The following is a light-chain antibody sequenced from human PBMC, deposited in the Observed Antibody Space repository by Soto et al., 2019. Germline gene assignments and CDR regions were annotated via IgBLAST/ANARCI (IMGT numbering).Light chain of an antibody. Sequence: EIVLTQSPATLSFSPVERATLSCSASQSVSSDLAWYQQKPGQAPRLLIYDASNRATGIPARFSGSGSGTDFTLTISSLEAEDFAVYYCQQRSNWPPITFGQGTRLEIK. V-gene: IGKV3-11*01. CDR3: QQRSNWPPIT. CDR2: DAS. J-gene: IGKJ5*01. CDR1: QSVSSD.